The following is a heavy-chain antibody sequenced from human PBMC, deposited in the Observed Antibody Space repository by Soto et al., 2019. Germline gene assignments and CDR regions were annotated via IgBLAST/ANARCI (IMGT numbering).Heavy chain of an antibody. CDR2: IYYSGST. D-gene: IGHD1-20*01. CDR3: ARVGGINWFDP. J-gene: IGHJ5*02. CDR1: GGSISSGGYY. Sequence: QVQLQESGPGLVKPSQTLSLTCTVSGGSISSGGYYWSWIRQHPGKGLEWIGYIYYSGSTYYNPSRKSRVTISVATSKHQFSLKLSSVPAADTAVYYCARVGGINWFDPWGQGTLVTVSS. V-gene: IGHV4-31*03.